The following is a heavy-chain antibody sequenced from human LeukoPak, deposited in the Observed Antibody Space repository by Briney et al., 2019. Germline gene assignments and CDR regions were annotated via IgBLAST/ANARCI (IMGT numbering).Heavy chain of an antibody. Sequence: SETLSLTCTVSGGSISSYYWSWIRQPPGKGLEWIGEINHSGSTNYNPSLKSRVTISVDTSKNQFSLKLSSVTATDTAVYYCARGSYSSSWYFDYWGQGTLVTVSS. CDR2: INHSGST. CDR3: ARGSYSSSWYFDY. V-gene: IGHV4-34*01. D-gene: IGHD6-13*01. CDR1: GGSISSYY. J-gene: IGHJ4*02.